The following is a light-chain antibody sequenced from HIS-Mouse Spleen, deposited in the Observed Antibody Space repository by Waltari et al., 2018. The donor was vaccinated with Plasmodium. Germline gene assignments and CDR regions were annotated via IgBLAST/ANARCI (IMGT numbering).Light chain of an antibody. CDR1: QSVSRSY. CDR3: QQYGSSPYT. J-gene: IGKJ2*01. Sequence: EIVLTQSPGTLSLSPGERATLSCRASQSVSRSYLAWYQQKPGQAPRLLIYGASSRATGIPDRFSGSGSGTDFTLTISRLEPEDFAVYYCQQYGSSPYTFGHGTKLEIK. CDR2: GAS. V-gene: IGKV3-20*01.